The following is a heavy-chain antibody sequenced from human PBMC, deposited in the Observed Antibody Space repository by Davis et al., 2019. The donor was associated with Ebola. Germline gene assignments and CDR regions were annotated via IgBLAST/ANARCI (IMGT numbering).Heavy chain of an antibody. D-gene: IGHD5-18*01. J-gene: IGHJ4*02. CDR3: AREGWRDTTMVTPFDY. CDR1: GGTFSTYA. CDR2: ITPIFGTA. Sequence: SVKVSCKASGGTFSTYAISWVRQAPGQGLEWMGGITPIFGTANYAQKFQGRVTITADESTSTAYMELSSLRSEDTAVYHCAREGWRDTTMVTPFDYWGQGTLVTVSS. V-gene: IGHV1-69*13.